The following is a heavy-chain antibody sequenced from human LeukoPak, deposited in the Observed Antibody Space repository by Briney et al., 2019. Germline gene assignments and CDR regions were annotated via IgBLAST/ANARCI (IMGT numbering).Heavy chain of an antibody. Sequence: GGSLRLSCAASGFTVSSNYMSWVRQAPGKGLEWVSVIYSGGSTYYADSVKGRFTISRHNSKDTLYLQMNSLRAEDTAVYYCARAPEWLIFDYWGQGTLVTVSS. J-gene: IGHJ4*02. V-gene: IGHV3-53*04. CDR2: IYSGGST. CDR1: GFTVSSNY. D-gene: IGHD6-19*01. CDR3: ARAPEWLIFDY.